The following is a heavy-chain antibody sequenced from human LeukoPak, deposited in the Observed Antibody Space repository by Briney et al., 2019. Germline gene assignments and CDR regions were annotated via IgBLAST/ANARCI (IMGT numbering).Heavy chain of an antibody. CDR1: GGSISSYY. CDR3: ARTRVGSGYYERYYFDY. V-gene: IGHV4-59*08. J-gene: IGHJ4*02. CDR2: IYYSGST. Sequence: SETLSLTCTVSGGSISSYYWSWIRQPPGKGLEWIGYIYYSGSTHYNPSLKSRVTISVDTSKNQFSLKLSSVTAADTAVYYCARTRVGSGYYERYYFDYWGQGTLVTVSS. D-gene: IGHD3-3*01.